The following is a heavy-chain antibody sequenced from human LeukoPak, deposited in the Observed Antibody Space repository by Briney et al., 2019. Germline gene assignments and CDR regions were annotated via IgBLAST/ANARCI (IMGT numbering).Heavy chain of an antibody. CDR3: AKGEDYSNYLRC. CDR1: GFTFSSYG. Sequence: GGSLRLSCAASGFTFSSYGMHWVRQAPGKGLEGVAVISYDGSNKYYADSVKGRFTISRDNSKNTLYLQMNSLRAEDTAVYYCAKGEDYSNYLRCWGQGTLVTVSS. D-gene: IGHD4-4*01. CDR2: ISYDGSNK. J-gene: IGHJ4*02. V-gene: IGHV3-30*18.